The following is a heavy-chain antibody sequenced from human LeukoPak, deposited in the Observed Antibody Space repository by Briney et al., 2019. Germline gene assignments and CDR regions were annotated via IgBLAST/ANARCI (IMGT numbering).Heavy chain of an antibody. CDR2: IYYSGST. J-gene: IGHJ6*02. Sequence: SETLSLTCTVSGGSISSYYRSWIRQPPGKGLEWIGYIYYSGSTNYNPSLKSRVTISVDTSKNQFSLKLSSVTAADTAVYYCARDTYGSGSYYNGPYYYGMDVWGQGTTVTVSS. D-gene: IGHD3-10*01. CDR3: ARDTYGSGSYYNGPYYYGMDV. V-gene: IGHV4-59*01. CDR1: GGSISSYY.